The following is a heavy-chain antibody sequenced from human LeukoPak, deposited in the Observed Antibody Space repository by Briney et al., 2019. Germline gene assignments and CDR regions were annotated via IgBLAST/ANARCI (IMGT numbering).Heavy chain of an antibody. CDR3: ARPRYSSSPYFDY. CDR1: GGSISSSSYY. V-gene: IGHV4-39*01. J-gene: IGHJ4*02. D-gene: IGHD6-6*01. Sequence: SETLSPTCTVSGGSISSSSYYWGWIRQPPGKGLEWIGSIYYSGSTYYNPSLKSRVTISVDTSKNQFSLKLSSVTAADTAVYYCARPRYSSSPYFDYWGQGTLVTVSS. CDR2: IYYSGST.